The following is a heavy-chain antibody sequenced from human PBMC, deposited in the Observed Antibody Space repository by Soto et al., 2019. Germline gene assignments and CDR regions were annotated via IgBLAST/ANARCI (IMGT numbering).Heavy chain of an antibody. CDR1: GYTFTSYY. V-gene: IGHV1-46*01. CDR2: INPSGGST. Sequence: ASVKVSCKASGYTFTSYYMHWVRQAPGQGLEWMGIINPSGGSTSYAQKFQGRVTMTRDTSTSTVYMELSSLRSEDTAVYYCARSALKYYDSSGYYGTPVEYFQHWGQGTLVTVSS. J-gene: IGHJ1*01. D-gene: IGHD3-22*01. CDR3: ARSALKYYDSSGYYGTPVEYFQH.